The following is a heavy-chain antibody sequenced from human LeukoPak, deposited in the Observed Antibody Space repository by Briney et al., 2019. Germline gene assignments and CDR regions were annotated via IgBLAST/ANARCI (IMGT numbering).Heavy chain of an antibody. CDR2: INPNSGGT. V-gene: IGHV1-2*02. CDR3: ARGIPGTTLLHCSSTSCYVFDP. J-gene: IGHJ5*02. CDR1: GYTFTGYY. D-gene: IGHD2-2*01. Sequence: ASVKVSCKASGYTFTGYYMHWVRQAPGQGLEWVGWINPNSGGTNYAQKFQGRVTMTRDTSISTAYMELSRLRSDDTAVYYCARGIPGTTLLHCSSTSCYVFDPWGQGTLVTVSS.